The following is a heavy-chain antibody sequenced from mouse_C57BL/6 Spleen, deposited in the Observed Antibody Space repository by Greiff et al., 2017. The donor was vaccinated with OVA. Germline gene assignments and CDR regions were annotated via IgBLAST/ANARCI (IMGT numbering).Heavy chain of an antibody. CDR2: IHPNSGST. CDR1: GYTFTSYW. Sequence: QVQLQQPGAELVKPGASVKLSCKASGYTFTSYWMHWVKQRPGQGLEWIGMIHPNSGSTNYKEKFKSKATLTVDKSSSTAYMQLSSLTSEDSAVYYCARGGGNYVAMDYWGQGTSVTVSS. CDR3: ARGGGNYVAMDY. D-gene: IGHD2-1*01. J-gene: IGHJ4*01. V-gene: IGHV1-64*01.